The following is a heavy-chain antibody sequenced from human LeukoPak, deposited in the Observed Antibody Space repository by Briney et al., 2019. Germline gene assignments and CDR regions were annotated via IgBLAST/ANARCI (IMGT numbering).Heavy chain of an antibody. CDR1: GGSISSGGYY. Sequence: SETLSLTCTVSGGSISSGGYYWSWIRQHPGKGLEWIGYIYYSGSTYYNPSLKSRVTISVDTSKNQFSLKLSSVTAAGTAVYYCARASLSGWYVGYWGQGTLVTVSS. D-gene: IGHD6-13*01. V-gene: IGHV4-31*03. CDR3: ARASLSGWYVGY. CDR2: IYYSGST. J-gene: IGHJ4*02.